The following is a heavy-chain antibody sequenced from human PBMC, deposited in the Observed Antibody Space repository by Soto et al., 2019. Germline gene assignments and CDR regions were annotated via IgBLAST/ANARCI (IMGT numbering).Heavy chain of an antibody. V-gene: IGHV4-34*01. CDR1: GGSCGAFY. J-gene: IGHJ6*02. CDR3: ARELSLYYFHHGRDV. D-gene: IGHD3-16*02. CDR2: INPIGST. Sequence: SQTLCVPRGVPGGSCGAFYGSWIRQPTGTGLEWFGEINPIGSTNSNPSLKSPVPISVDTSKNQFSLKLSSVTAAGTAGYYCARELSLYYFHHGRDVWAQGIT.